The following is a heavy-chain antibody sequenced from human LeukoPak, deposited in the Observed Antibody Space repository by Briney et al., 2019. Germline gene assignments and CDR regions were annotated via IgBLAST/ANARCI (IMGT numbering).Heavy chain of an antibody. J-gene: IGHJ4*02. D-gene: IGHD3-22*01. V-gene: IGHV1-18*01. CDR3: ARAGSYHYDSSGYYYLGY. CDR1: GYTFTSYG. CDR2: ISAYNGNT. Sequence: ASVKVSCKASGYTFTSYGISWVRQAPGQGLEWMGWISAYNGNTNYAQKFQGRVTITADKSTSTAYMELSSLRSEDTAVYYCARAGSYHYDSSGYYYLGYWGQGTLVTVSS.